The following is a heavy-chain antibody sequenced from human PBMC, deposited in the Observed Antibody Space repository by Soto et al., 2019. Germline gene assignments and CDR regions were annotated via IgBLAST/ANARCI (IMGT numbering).Heavy chain of an antibody. CDR3: ARAEEDYGDVDYFDY. V-gene: IGHV3-7*05. Sequence: EVQLVESGGGLVQPGGSLRLSCAASGFTFSKYWMSWVRQAPGKGLEGVANIKQDGSEKYYVDSVKGRFTISRDNAKRSLYLQMNSLRVEDTAVYYCARAEEDYGDVDYFDYWGQGTQVTVCS. CDR2: IKQDGSEK. CDR1: GFTFSKYW. J-gene: IGHJ4*02. D-gene: IGHD4-17*01.